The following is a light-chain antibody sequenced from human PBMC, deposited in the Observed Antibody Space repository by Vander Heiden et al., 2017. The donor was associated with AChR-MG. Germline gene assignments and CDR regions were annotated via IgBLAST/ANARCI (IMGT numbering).Light chain of an antibody. CDR1: SSDVGTYDL. J-gene: IGLJ2*01. CDR3: CAYADSGTVL. V-gene: IGLV2-23*02. CDR2: EVS. Sequence: QSALTQPASVSGSPGQSIPISCTGTSSDVGTYDLVSWYQHHPGKAPKIMIYEVSKRPSGVSNRFSASKSGNTASLTISGLQAEDEADYYCCAYADSGTVLFGGGTKLTVL.